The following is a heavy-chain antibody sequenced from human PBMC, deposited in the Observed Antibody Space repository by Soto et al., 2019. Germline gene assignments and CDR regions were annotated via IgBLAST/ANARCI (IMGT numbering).Heavy chain of an antibody. V-gene: IGHV4-30-4*01. CDR1: GGSISGGGHS. CDR3: AREIMPLTNDWYVDL. Sequence: QVQLQESGPGLVKPSETLSLTCTVSGGSISGGGHSWSWIRQPPGKGLEWIGHIFDSGSTYYNPCVKGRLTISVDTSKNQFALRLSSVTAADTAVYYGAREIMPLTNDWYVDLWGRGTLVTVSS. J-gene: IGHJ2*01. D-gene: IGHD2-8*01. CDR2: IFDSGST.